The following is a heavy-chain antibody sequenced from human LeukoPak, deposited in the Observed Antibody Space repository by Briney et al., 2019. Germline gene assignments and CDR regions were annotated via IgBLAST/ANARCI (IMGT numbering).Heavy chain of an antibody. CDR1: GFTFSSYG. CDR3: AKETVLRYFDWLPRGLPEFFDY. Sequence: GRSLRLSCAASGFTFSSYGMHWVRQAPGKGLEWVAVISYDGSNKYYADSVKGRFTISRDNSKNTLYLQMNSLRAEDTAAYYCAKETVLRYFDWLPRGLPEFFDYWGQGTLVTVSS. V-gene: IGHV3-30*18. J-gene: IGHJ4*02. CDR2: ISYDGSNK. D-gene: IGHD3-9*01.